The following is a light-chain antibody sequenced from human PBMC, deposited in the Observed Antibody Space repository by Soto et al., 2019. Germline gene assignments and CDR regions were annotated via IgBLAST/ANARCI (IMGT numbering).Light chain of an antibody. CDR1: QSISDT. CDR2: GAS. Sequence: EIVMTQSPATLSVSPGGRATLSCRASQSISDTLAWYQQKPGQAPRLLIHGASTRAPGFPARFSGSGSGTDFTLTISSLQSEDFAVYYCQQYGNWPWTFGQGTKVDIK. V-gene: IGKV3-15*01. CDR3: QQYGNWPWT. J-gene: IGKJ1*01.